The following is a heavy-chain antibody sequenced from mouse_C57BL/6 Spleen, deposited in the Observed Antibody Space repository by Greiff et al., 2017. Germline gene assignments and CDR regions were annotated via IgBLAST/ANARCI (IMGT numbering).Heavy chain of an antibody. CDR2: IRLKSDNYAT. V-gene: IGHV6-3*01. J-gene: IGHJ3*01. CDR1: GFTFSNYW. Sequence: EVKVEESGGGLVQPGGSMKLSCVASGFTFSNYWMNWVRQSPEKGLEWVAQIRLKSDNYATPYAESVKGRFTISRDDSKSSVYLQMNNLRAEDTGIYYCTGSTFAYWGQGTLVTVSA. CDR3: TGSTFAY.